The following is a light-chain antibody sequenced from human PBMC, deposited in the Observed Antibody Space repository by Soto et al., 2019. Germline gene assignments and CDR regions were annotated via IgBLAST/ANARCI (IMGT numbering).Light chain of an antibody. J-gene: IGKJ3*01. CDR2: GAS. V-gene: IGKV3-20*01. CDR1: QSVSSNS. CDR3: HYYDDSPPFP. Sequence: EIVLTQSPGILSLSPGERATLSCRASQSVSSNSVAWYQHKPGQAPRLLIYGASDRATGIPDRFSGSGSGTDFTLTISRLEPEDFAVYYCHYYDDSPPFPFGPGTKLDIK.